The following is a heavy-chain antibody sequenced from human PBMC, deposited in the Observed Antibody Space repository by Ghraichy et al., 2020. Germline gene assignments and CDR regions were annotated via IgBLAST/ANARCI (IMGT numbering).Heavy chain of an antibody. Sequence: SETLSLTCTVSGGSIRTYYWTWIRQAPGKGLEWIGNMYYSGSTIYNPSLKSRVTISVDTSRNQFSLKVTSVAAAATAVYYCARQRGYYYYTMDVWGQGTTVTVSS. J-gene: IGHJ6*02. V-gene: IGHV4-59*08. CDR2: MYYSGST. CDR3: ARQRGYYYYTMDV. CDR1: GGSIRTYY.